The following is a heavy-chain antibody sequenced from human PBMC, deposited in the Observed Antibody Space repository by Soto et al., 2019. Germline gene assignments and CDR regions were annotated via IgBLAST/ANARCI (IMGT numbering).Heavy chain of an antibody. D-gene: IGHD3-10*01. CDR2: IYYTGRT. J-gene: IGHJ2*01. CDR1: GDSVRNGNHY. CDR3: ARSVYGSGIWYFRI. V-gene: IGHV4-61*01. Sequence: QVQLQESGPGLVKPSETLSLSCTVSGDSVRNGNHYWSWIRQPPGQVLQWIGYIYYTGRTNYNPSLKSRVTMSLDASNNQLSLMMASVTAADTSLYYCARSVYGSGIWYFRIWGRGTLGTVSS.